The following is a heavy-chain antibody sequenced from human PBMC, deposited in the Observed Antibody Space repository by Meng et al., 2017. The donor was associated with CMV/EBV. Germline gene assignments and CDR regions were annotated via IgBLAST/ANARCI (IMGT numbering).Heavy chain of an antibody. V-gene: IGHV2-5*02. J-gene: IGHJ4*02. D-gene: IGHD6-13*01. Sequence: QITLKEFGPSQVKPTQTRTLTCTFSGFSLSTSGVGVGWIRQPPGKALEWLALIYWDDDKRYSPSLKSRLTITKDTSKNQVVLTMTNMDPVDTATYYCARIAAAGRFDYWGQGTLVTVSS. CDR3: ARIAAAGRFDY. CDR2: IYWDDDK. CDR1: GFSLSTSGVG.